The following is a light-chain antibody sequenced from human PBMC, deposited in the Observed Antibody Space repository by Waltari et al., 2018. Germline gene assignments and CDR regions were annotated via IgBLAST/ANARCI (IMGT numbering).Light chain of an antibody. V-gene: IGKV1-39*01. J-gene: IGKJ2*01. CDR1: QDISNY. CDR3: QQSYTSPYT. Sequence: DIQMTQSPSSLSASVGDRVTITCQASQDISNYLNWYQQKPGKAPKLLIYDASNLQSGAPSRFSGSGPGTAFTLTISSLQPEDSATYYCQQSYTSPYTFGQGT. CDR2: DAS.